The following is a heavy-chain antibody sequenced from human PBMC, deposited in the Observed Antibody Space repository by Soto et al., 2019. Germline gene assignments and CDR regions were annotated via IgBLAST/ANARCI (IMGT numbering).Heavy chain of an antibody. CDR2: IWYDGSNK. V-gene: IGHV3-33*01. CDR1: GFTFSSYG. J-gene: IGHJ6*02. CDR3: ARDSQPQWLAMLYYYYGMDV. Sequence: PGGSLRLSCAASGFTFSSYGMHWVRQAPGKGLEWVAVIWYDGSNKYYADSVKGRFTISRDNSKNTLYLQMNSLRAEDTAVYYCARDSQPQWLAMLYYYYGMDVWGQGTTVTVSS. D-gene: IGHD6-19*01.